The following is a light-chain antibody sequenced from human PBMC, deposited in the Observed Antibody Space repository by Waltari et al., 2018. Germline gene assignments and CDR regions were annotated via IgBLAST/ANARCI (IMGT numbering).Light chain of an antibody. Sequence: QSALTQPPSASGSPGQSVTISCTGTSSDVGGYNYVSWYQQPPVKAPKLMIYEGSKRPSGVPDRLAGCKPGNSASLTVSGLQAEDEGDYYCSSYAGSHYVFGTGTKVTVL. CDR1: SSDVGGYNY. J-gene: IGLJ1*01. CDR3: SSYAGSHYV. V-gene: IGLV2-8*01. CDR2: EGS.